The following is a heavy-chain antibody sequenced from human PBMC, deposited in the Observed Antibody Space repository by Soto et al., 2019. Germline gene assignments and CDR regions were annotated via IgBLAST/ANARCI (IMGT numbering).Heavy chain of an antibody. Sequence: EVQLLESGGALKQPGGSLRLSCAASGFTFSSHAMSWVRQAPGKGLEWVSSIIGDGRSTKYADSVKGRFTISRDNARNNLYLQMSSLRPEDTAIYYCAKDWGSSGWFNWFNPWGQGVLVTVSS. D-gene: IGHD6-19*01. CDR1: GFTFSSHA. CDR2: IIGDGRST. V-gene: IGHV3-23*01. CDR3: AKDWGSSGWFNWFNP. J-gene: IGHJ5*02.